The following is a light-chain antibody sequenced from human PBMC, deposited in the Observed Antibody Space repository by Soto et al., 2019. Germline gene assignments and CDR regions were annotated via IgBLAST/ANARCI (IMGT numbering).Light chain of an antibody. CDR2: EVT. Sequence: QSALTQPASVSGSPGQSITISCTGTGSDVGGYDYVSWYQHHPSKAPKVMIYEVTNQPSGVSNRFSGSKSGNTASLTISGLLAEDEADYYCSSYTSSSTYVFGTGTKVTVL. J-gene: IGLJ1*01. V-gene: IGLV2-14*01. CDR1: GSDVGGYDY. CDR3: SSYTSSSTYV.